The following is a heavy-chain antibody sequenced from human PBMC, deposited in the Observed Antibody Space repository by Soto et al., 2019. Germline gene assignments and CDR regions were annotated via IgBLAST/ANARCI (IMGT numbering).Heavy chain of an antibody. CDR3: ARNTPPGLRFLGDGMDV. CDR2: IYYSGST. J-gene: IGHJ6*02. Sequence: SETLSLTCTVSGGSISSSSYYWGWIRQPPGKGLEWIGSIYYSGSTYYNPSLKSRVTISVDTSKNQFSLKLSSVTAADTAVYYCARNTPPGLRFLGDGMDVWGQGTTVTVSS. D-gene: IGHD3-3*01. CDR1: GGSISSSSYY. V-gene: IGHV4-39*01.